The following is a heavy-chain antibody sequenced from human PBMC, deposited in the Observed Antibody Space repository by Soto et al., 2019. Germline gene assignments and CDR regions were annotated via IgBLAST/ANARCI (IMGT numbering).Heavy chain of an antibody. D-gene: IGHD3-3*01. CDR2: IYNGGST. J-gene: IGHJ4*02. CDR3: ARAPVGLDTISYFDY. V-gene: IGHV4-30-4*01. Sequence: SETLSLTCTVSGAPISSGDYYWSWVRQAPGKGLEWVGYIYNGGSTYYRPSLESRMHMSLDATRNHYSLRLTSVTAADTAVYFCARAPVGLDTISYFDYWGQGKLVTVSS. CDR1: GAPISSGDYY.